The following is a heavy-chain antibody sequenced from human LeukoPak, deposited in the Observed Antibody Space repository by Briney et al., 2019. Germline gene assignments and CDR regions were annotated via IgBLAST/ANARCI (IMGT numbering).Heavy chain of an antibody. CDR2: IYYSGST. CDR1: GGSISSYY. D-gene: IGHD3-10*01. V-gene: IGHV4-59*08. CDR3: ARRGSNYYGSGSSQNWFDP. J-gene: IGHJ5*02. Sequence: SETLSLTCTVSGGSISSYYGSWIRQPPGKGQEWIGYIYYSGSTNYNPSLKSRVTISVDTSKNQFSLKLSSVTAADTAVYYCARRGSNYYGSGSSQNWFDPRGQGTLVTVSS.